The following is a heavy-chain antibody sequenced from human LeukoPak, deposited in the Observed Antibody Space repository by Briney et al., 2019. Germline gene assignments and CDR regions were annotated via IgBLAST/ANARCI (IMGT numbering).Heavy chain of an antibody. CDR1: GFTFSSYA. D-gene: IGHD3-10*01. CDR2: ISGSGGST. CDR3: AKFASVLLWFGELTYFDY. J-gene: IGHJ4*02. Sequence: PGGSLRLSCAASGFTFSSYAMSWVRQAPGKGLEWVSAISGSGGSTYYADSVKGRFTISRDNSKNTLYLQMNSLRAEDTAVYYCAKFASVLLWFGELTYFDYWGQGTLVTVPS. V-gene: IGHV3-23*01.